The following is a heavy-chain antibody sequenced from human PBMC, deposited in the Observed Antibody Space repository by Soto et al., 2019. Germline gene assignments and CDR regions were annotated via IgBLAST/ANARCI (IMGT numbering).Heavy chain of an antibody. Sequence: PSETLSLTCTVSGGSISSSSYYWGWIRQPPGKGLEWIGSIYYSGSTYYNPSLKSRVTISVDTSKNQFSLKLSSVTAADTAVYYCARHLQSSGWPRGMDVWGQGTTVTVSS. J-gene: IGHJ6*02. CDR1: GGSISSSSYY. V-gene: IGHV4-39*01. CDR3: ARHLQSSGWPRGMDV. D-gene: IGHD6-19*01. CDR2: IYYSGST.